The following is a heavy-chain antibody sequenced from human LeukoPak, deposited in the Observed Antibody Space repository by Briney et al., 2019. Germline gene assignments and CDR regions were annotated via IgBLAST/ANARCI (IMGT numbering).Heavy chain of an antibody. CDR1: GFTFSSYA. CDR2: ISGSGGST. Sequence: GGSLRLSCAASGFTFSSYAMSWVRQAPGKGLEWVSAISGSGGSTYYADSVKGRFTISRDNSKNTLYLQMNSLRAEDTAVYYCAKDRARGRAVAGTLDYWGQGTLVTVSS. D-gene: IGHD6-19*01. CDR3: AKDRARGRAVAGTLDY. V-gene: IGHV3-23*01. J-gene: IGHJ4*02.